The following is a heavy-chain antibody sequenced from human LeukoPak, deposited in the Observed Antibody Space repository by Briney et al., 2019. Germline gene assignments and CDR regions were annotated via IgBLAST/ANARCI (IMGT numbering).Heavy chain of an antibody. D-gene: IGHD2-21*01. J-gene: IGHJ4*02. CDR3: ARGQRGLPY. CDR1: GGSISSSSYY. CDR2: IYYSGST. Sequence: SETLSLTCTVSGGSISSSSYYWDWIRQPPGKGLEWIGYIYYSGSTNYNPSLKSRVTISVDTSKNQFSLKLTSVTAADTAVYYCARGQRGLPYWGQGTLVTVSS. V-gene: IGHV4-61*05.